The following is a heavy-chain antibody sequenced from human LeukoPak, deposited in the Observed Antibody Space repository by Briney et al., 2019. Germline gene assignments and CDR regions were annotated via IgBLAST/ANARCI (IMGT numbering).Heavy chain of an antibody. Sequence: PGGSLRLSCAASGFTFSRYSMNWVRQAPGKGLEWVASISSTSTFIYSAHSVKGRFTISRDTAKNPLFLQMNSLRAEDTAIYYCARDYFDSSDYPQTYYYYYMDVWGKGTTVTVSS. D-gene: IGHD3-22*01. CDR1: GFTFSRYS. V-gene: IGHV3-21*01. CDR2: ISSTSTFI. CDR3: ARDYFDSSDYPQTYYYYYMDV. J-gene: IGHJ6*03.